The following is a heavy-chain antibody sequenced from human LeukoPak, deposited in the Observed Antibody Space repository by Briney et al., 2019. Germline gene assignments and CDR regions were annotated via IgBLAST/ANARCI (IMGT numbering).Heavy chain of an antibody. Sequence: GESLKISCKGSGYGFTSDWIGWVRQMPGKGLEWMGIIYPGDSDTGYSPSFQGQVTISADKSVNTAYLQWSSLKASDTAMYYCARLSGRVVCSAGSCYIDSWGQGTLVTVSS. J-gene: IGHJ4*02. CDR2: IYPGDSDT. CDR3: ARLSGRVVCSAGSCYIDS. CDR1: GYGFTSDW. V-gene: IGHV5-51*01. D-gene: IGHD2-15*01.